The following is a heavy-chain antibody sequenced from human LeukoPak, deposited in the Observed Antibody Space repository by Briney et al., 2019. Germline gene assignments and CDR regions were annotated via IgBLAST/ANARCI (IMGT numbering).Heavy chain of an antibody. J-gene: IGHJ4*02. V-gene: IGHV4-34*01. CDR1: GGSFSGYY. Sequence: SQTLSLACAVYGGSFSGYYWSWIRQPPGKGLEWIGEINHSGSTNYNPSLKSRVTISVDTSKNQFSLKLSSVTAADTAVYYCARGRGRWLRLTRYFDYWGQGTLVTVSS. CDR3: ARGRGRWLRLTRYFDY. D-gene: IGHD5-24*01. CDR2: INHSGST.